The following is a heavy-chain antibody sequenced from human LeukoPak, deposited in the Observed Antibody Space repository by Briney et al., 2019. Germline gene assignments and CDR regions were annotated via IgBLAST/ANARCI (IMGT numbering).Heavy chain of an antibody. J-gene: IGHJ3*02. CDR1: GFTFSSYA. CDR2: ISGSGVNT. D-gene: IGHD3-22*01. CDR3: AKGLTMIVVGNDAFDI. V-gene: IGHV3-23*01. Sequence: PGGSLRLSCAASGFTFSSYAMSWVRQAPGKGLERVSAISGSGVNTYYADSVKGRFTISRDNSKNTLNLQMNSLRVEDTAVYYCAKGLTMIVVGNDAFDIWGQGTMVTVSS.